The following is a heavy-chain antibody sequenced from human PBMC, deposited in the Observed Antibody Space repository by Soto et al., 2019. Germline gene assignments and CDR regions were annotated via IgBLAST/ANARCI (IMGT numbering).Heavy chain of an antibody. CDR2: VYYSGST. D-gene: IGHD6-19*01. CDR3: ARVIGGWYEHDY. V-gene: IGHV4-59*01. J-gene: IGHJ4*02. Sequence: QVQLQESGPGLVKPSETLSLTCTVSGGSMSSYFWSWIRQPPGKGLEWIAYVYYSGSTKHNPSLKSRVIISVDTSKNQFSLKLNSVTAADTAVYYCARVIGGWYEHDYWGPGTLVTVSS. CDR1: GGSMSSYF.